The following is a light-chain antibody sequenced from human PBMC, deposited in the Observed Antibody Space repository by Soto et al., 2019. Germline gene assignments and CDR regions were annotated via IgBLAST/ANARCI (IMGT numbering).Light chain of an antibody. CDR1: QSISSW. Sequence: DSQTTLSPSTLSASVGDRVTITCRASQSISSWLAWYQQKPEEAPKLLIYDASSLESGAPSSISSSGAGTEFTLTISRLQPDDFATYYCQHYNSYWTFGQGTKVDIK. V-gene: IGKV1-5*01. CDR3: QHYNSYWT. J-gene: IGKJ1*01. CDR2: DAS.